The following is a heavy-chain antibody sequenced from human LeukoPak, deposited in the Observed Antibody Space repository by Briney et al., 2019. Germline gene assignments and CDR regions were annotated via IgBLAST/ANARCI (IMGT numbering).Heavy chain of an antibody. CDR3: AREGHYDILTAYYPLNN. J-gene: IGHJ4*02. Sequence: GGSLRLSCAASGFTVSGNFMSWVRLAPGKGLECVSVIYIDGKTFYAESVKGRFTISRDNSKNTLYLQMNSLRPEDTAVYYCAREGHYDILTAYYPLNNWGQGARVTVSS. CDR2: IYIDGKT. CDR1: GFTVSGNF. D-gene: IGHD3-9*01. V-gene: IGHV3-66*02.